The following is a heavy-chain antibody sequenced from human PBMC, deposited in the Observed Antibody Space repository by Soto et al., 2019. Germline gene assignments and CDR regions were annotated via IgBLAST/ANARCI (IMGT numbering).Heavy chain of an antibody. J-gene: IGHJ6*02. CDR1: GFTFSNAW. D-gene: IGHD3-10*01. CDR2: IKSKTDGGTT. V-gene: IGHV3-15*01. CDR3: TTPGYYYYYGMDV. Sequence: GWSLRLPCAASGFTFSNAWMSWVRQAPGKGLEWVGRIKSKTDGGTTDYAAPVKGRFTISRDDSKNTLYLQMNSLKTEDTAVYYCTTPGYYYYYGMDVWGQGTTVTVSS.